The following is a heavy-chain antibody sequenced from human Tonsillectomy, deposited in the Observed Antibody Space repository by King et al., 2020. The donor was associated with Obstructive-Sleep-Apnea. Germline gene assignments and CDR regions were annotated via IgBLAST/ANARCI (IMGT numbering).Heavy chain of an antibody. CDR1: GYSISSGYY. CDR3: ARGYGGSGIEVWFDP. J-gene: IGHJ5*02. CDR2: VSHSGST. V-gene: IGHV4-38-2*02. Sequence: QLQESGPGLGKPSETLSLTCTVSGYSISSGYYWGWIREPPGKGLEWIGRVSHSGSTYSNPSLKSRVTISVDTSKNQFSLKRSSVTAADTAVYYCARGYGGSGIEVWFDPWGQGTLVTVSS. D-gene: IGHD3-10*01.